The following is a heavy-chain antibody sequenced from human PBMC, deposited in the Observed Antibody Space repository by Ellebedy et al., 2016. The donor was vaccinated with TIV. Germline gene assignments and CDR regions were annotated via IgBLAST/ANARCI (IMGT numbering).Heavy chain of an antibody. CDR3: ARDFTVPLAAAGPV. D-gene: IGHD6-13*01. CDR2: IYSGGST. V-gene: IGHV3-53*01. CDR1: GFTVSSNY. Sequence: GESLKISXAASGFTVSSNYMSWVRQAPGKGLEWVSVIYSGGSTYYADSVKGRFTISRDNSKNTLYLQMNSLRAEDTAVYYCARDFTVPLAAAGPVWGQGTLVTVSS. J-gene: IGHJ4*02.